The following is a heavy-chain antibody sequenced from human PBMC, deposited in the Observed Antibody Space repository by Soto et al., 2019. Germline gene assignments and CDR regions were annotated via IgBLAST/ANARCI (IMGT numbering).Heavy chain of an antibody. D-gene: IGHD2-2*01. V-gene: IGHV4-34*01. J-gene: IGHJ3*02. CDR3: APVVVPAAMGSLDAFDI. CDR2: INHSGST. CDR1: GGSFSGYY. Sequence: QVQLQQWGAGLLKPSETLSLTCAVYGGSFSGYYWSWIRQPPGKGLEWIGEINHSGSTNYNPSLKSRVTISVDTSKNQFSLKLSCVTAADTAVYYCAPVVVPAAMGSLDAFDIWGQGTMVTVSS.